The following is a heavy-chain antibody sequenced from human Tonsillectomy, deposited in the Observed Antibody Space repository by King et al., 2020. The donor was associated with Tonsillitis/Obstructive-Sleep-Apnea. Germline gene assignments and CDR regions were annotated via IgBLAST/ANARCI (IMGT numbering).Heavy chain of an antibody. CDR2: INSDGSST. Sequence: VQLVESGGGLVQPGGSLRLSCAASGFTFSSYWMHWVRQAPGKGLVWVSRINSDGSSTSYAASVKGRFTISRDNAKNTLYLQMNSLRAEDTAVYYCARGSGYPYYYYGMDVWGQGTTVTVSS. V-gene: IGHV3-74*01. J-gene: IGHJ6*02. CDR3: ARGSGYPYYYYGMDV. CDR1: GFTFSSYW. D-gene: IGHD1-1*01.